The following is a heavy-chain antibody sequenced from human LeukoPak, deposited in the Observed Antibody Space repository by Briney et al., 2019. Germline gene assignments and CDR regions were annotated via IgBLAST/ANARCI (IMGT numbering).Heavy chain of an antibody. CDR3: ARARSVAVVVTAIGSWYFDL. CDR2: INHSGST. Sequence: PSGTLSLTCAVYGGSFSGYYWSWIRQPPGKGLEWIGEINHSGSTNYNPSLKSRVTISVDTSKNQFSLKPSSVTAADTAVYYCARARSVAVVVTAIGSWYFDLWGRGTLVTVSS. J-gene: IGHJ2*01. V-gene: IGHV4-34*01. CDR1: GGSFSGYY. D-gene: IGHD2-21*02.